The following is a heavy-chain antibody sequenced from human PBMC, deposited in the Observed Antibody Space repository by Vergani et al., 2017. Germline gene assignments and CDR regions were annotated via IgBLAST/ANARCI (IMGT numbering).Heavy chain of an antibody. Sequence: QVQLQESGPGLVKPSQTLSLTCTVSGSSISSGGYYWSWIRQHPGKGLEWIGYIYYSGSTYYNPSLKSRVTISVDTSKNQFSLKLSSVTAADTAVYYCARDSSPDYYGSGVDAFDIWGQGTMVTVSS. CDR3: ARDSSPDYYGSGVDAFDI. V-gene: IGHV4-31*03. CDR2: IYYSGST. J-gene: IGHJ3*02. CDR1: GSSISSGGYY. D-gene: IGHD3-10*01.